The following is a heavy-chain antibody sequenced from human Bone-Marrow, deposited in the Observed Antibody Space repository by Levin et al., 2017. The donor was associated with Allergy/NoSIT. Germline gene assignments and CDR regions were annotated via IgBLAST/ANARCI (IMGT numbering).Heavy chain of an antibody. Sequence: GESLKISCTASGFTFGDYTMTWFRQAPGMGLEWVGFIRTKTFGGTTEYAASVKGRVTISRDDSRSIAYLQMNSLKNEDTAVYYCTRRGLITDYDSGMVADYWGQGTRVTVSS. D-gene: IGHD4-17*01. CDR2: IRTKTFGGTT. CDR1: GFTFGDYT. V-gene: IGHV3-49*03. CDR3: TRRGLITDYDSGMVADY. J-gene: IGHJ4*02.